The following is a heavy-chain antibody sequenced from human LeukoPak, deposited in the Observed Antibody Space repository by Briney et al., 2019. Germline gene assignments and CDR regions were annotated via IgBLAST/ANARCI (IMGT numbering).Heavy chain of an antibody. CDR1: GGSISSYY. J-gene: IGHJ6*02. V-gene: IGHV4-4*07. CDR3: ARDDVPAYYGMDV. CDR2: IYTSGST. D-gene: IGHD2-2*01. Sequence: SETLSLTCTVSGGSISSYYWSWIRQPTGKGLEWIGRIYTSGSTNYNPSLKSRVTMSVDTSKNQFSLKLSSVTAADTPVYYCARDDVPAYYGMDVWGQGTTVTVSS.